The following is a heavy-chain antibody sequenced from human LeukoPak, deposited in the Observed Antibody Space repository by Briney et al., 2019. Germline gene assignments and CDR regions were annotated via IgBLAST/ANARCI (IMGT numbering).Heavy chain of an antibody. CDR2: ISYDGSNK. D-gene: IGHD3-22*01. V-gene: IGHV3-30-3*01. CDR1: GFTFSSYA. Sequence: GRSLRLSCAASGFTFSSYAMHWVRQAPGKGLEWVAVISYDGSNKYYADSVKGRFTISRDNSKNTLYLQMNSLRAEDTAVYYCARDPRYYYDSSGYDIYFDYWGQGTLVTVSS. CDR3: ARDPRYYYDSSGYDIYFDY. J-gene: IGHJ4*02.